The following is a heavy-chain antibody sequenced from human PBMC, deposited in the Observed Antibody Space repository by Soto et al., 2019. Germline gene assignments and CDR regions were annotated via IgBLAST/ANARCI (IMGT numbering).Heavy chain of an antibody. CDR2: IYYSGST. CDR3: ARAGGYCSGGSCYEFDY. Sequence: PSETLSLTCTVSGGSISSYYWSWIRQPPGKGLEWIGYIYYSGSTNYNPSLKSRVTISVDTSKNQFSLKLSSVTAADTAVYYCARAGGYCSGGSCYEFDYWGQGTLVTVSS. D-gene: IGHD2-15*01. V-gene: IGHV4-59*01. CDR1: GGSISSYY. J-gene: IGHJ4*02.